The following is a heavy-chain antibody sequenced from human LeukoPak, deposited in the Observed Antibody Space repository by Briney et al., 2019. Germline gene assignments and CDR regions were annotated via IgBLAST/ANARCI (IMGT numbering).Heavy chain of an antibody. D-gene: IGHD2-15*01. CDR3: ASSCSGGSCYSIAYGAFDI. J-gene: IGHJ3*02. Sequence: SETLSLTCTVSGGSISSYYWSWIRQPPGKGLEWIGYIYYSGSTNYSPSLKSRVTISVDTSKNQFSLKLSSVTAADTAVYYCASSCSGGSCYSIAYGAFDIWGQGTMVTVSS. CDR2: IYYSGST. V-gene: IGHV4-59*01. CDR1: GGSISSYY.